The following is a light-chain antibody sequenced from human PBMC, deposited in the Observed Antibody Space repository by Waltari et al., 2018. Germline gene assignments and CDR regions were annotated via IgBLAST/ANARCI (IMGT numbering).Light chain of an antibody. CDR1: SSYIGSRYD. CDR2: DNN. Sequence: QSVLTQPPSVSGATGQRVTISCTGSSSYIGSRYDVHRYQQLPAPAPKLLIYDNNIRPSGVPDRFSGSKSGTSASLAITGLQAEDEADYYCQSYDSSLTGSRVFGGGTKLTVL. CDR3: QSYDSSLTGSRV. J-gene: IGLJ2*01. V-gene: IGLV1-40*01.